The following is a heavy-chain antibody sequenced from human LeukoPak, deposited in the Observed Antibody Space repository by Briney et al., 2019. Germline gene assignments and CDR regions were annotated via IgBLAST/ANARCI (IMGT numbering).Heavy chain of an antibody. CDR1: GFTFGDYA. J-gene: IGHJ6*02. D-gene: IGHD3-22*01. V-gene: IGHV3-49*03. CDR2: IRSKAYGGTT. Sequence: GGSLRLSCTASGFTFGDYAMSWFRQAPGKGLEWVGFIRSKAYGGTTEYAASAKGRFTISRDESKSIAYLQMNSLKTEDTAVYYCSRYYDSSGYSVWGQGTTVTVSS. CDR3: SRYYDSSGYSV.